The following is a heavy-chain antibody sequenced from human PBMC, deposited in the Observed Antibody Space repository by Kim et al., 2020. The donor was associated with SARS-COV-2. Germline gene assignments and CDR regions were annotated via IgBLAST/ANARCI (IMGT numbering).Heavy chain of an antibody. CDR3: ARAAAAGGIFDY. V-gene: IGHV3-48*03. D-gene: IGHD6-13*01. J-gene: IGHJ4*02. Sequence: YADTVQGRFTISRDNDNNSLDLQMNSLRAEDTAVYYCARAAAAGGIFDYWGQGTLVTVSS.